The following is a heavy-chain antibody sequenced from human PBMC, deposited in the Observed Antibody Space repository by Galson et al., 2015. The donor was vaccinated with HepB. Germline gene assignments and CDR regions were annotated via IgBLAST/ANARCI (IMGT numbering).Heavy chain of an antibody. CDR3: ARASYRPALLWGPGY. J-gene: IGHJ4*02. Sequence: SLRLSCAASGFTFSSYSMNWVRQAPGKGLEWLSYISSSSNTIYYAASVKGRFTISRDNAKNSLYLQMNSLRAEDTALYYCARASYRPALLWGPGYWGQGTLVTVSS. V-gene: IGHV3-48*01. CDR2: ISSSSNTI. D-gene: IGHD3-10*01. CDR1: GFTFSSYS.